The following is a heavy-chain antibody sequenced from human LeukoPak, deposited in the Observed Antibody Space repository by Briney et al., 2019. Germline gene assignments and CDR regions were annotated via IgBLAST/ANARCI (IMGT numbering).Heavy chain of an antibody. V-gene: IGHV3-48*03. Sequence: PGGSLRLSCAASGFTFSSHEMNWVRQAPGKGLEWVSYISSSGSTIYYADSVKGRFTISRDNAKNSLYLQMNSLRAEDTAVYYCARAVPTGYSSGWSVFDYWGQGTLVTVSS. D-gene: IGHD6-19*01. CDR3: ARAVPTGYSSGWSVFDY. J-gene: IGHJ4*02. CDR2: ISSSGSTI. CDR1: GFTFSSHE.